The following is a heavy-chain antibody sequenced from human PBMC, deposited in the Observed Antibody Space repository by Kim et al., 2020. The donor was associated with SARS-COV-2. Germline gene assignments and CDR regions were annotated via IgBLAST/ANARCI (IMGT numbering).Heavy chain of an antibody. CDR2: INHSGST. Sequence: SETLSLTCAVYGGSFSGYYWCWIRQPPGKGLEWIGEINHSGSTSYNPSLKSRVTISVDTAKNQFSLKLSSVAAADTAVYYCAKSRHHCSSNSCYWFGCSGGSCDWRNWFDHWGQGTLVTVSS. V-gene: IGHV4-34*01. CDR1: GGSFSGYY. CDR3: AKSRHHCSSNSCYWFGCSGGSCDWRNWFDH. D-gene: IGHD2-2*01. J-gene: IGHJ5*02.